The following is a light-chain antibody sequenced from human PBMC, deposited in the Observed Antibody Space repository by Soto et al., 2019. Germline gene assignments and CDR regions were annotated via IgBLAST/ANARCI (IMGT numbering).Light chain of an antibody. CDR1: QSVSSH. Sequence: EIVLTQSPATLSLSPGERATLSCRAGQSVSSHLAWYQQKPGQAPRLLIYDASNRATGIPARFSGSGSGTDFTLTISSLEPEDFAVYYCQQRSDWPRTFGLGTKVDSK. CDR3: QQRSDWPRT. CDR2: DAS. J-gene: IGKJ1*01. V-gene: IGKV3-11*01.